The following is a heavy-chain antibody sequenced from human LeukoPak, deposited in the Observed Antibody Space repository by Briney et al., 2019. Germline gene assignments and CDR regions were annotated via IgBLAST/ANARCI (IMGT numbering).Heavy chain of an antibody. D-gene: IGHD2-21*01. CDR1: GGSISNSY. J-gene: IGHJ4*02. CDR2: IYYTGDS. V-gene: IGHV4-59*08. Sequence: SETLSHTCTVSGGSISNSYWSWIRQPPGKGLEWIGYIYYTGDSNYNPSLKSRVAISLDTSKNQLSLNLRSVTAADTAVYYCARHEFASPFDSWGQGTLVTVSS. CDR3: ARHEFASPFDS.